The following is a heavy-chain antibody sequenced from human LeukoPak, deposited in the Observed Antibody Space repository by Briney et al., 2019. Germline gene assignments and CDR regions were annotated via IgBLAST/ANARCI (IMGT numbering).Heavy chain of an antibody. CDR2: IKHDGSEK. CDR3: ARENYYDSSGNDAFDV. CDR1: GFTFSTYW. J-gene: IGHJ3*01. Sequence: PGGSLRLSCTVSGFTFSTYWMTWVRQAPGKGLEWVANIKHDGSEKYYVDSVKGRFTITRDNAKKALYLEMNSLRVEDTALYYCARENYYDSSGNDAFDVWGQGTMVTVSS. V-gene: IGHV3-7*04. D-gene: IGHD3-22*01.